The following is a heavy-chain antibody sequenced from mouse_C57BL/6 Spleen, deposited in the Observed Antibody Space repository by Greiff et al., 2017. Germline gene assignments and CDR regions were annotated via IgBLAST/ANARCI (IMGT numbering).Heavy chain of an antibody. CDR3: ARGQQDWYFDV. J-gene: IGHJ1*03. V-gene: IGHV1-4*01. CDR1: GYTFTSYT. CDR2: INPSSGYT. Sequence: VQLQQSGAELARPGDSVKLSCKASGYTFTSYTMHWVKQRPGQGLEWIGYINPSSGYTKYNQKFKDKATLTADKSSSTAYMQLSSLTSEDSAVYYCARGQQDWYFDVWGTGTTVTVSS.